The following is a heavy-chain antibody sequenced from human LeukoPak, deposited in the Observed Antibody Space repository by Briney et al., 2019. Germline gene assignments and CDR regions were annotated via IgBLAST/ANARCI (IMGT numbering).Heavy chain of an antibody. V-gene: IGHV4-39*01. CDR2: IYYSGST. CDR1: GGSFSSRSYY. D-gene: IGHD3-22*01. CDR3: ARGDYDTSGYYYYYYGMDV. Sequence: PSETLSLTCAVYGGSFSSRSYYWGWIRQPPGKGLEWIGSIYYSGSTYYNPSLKSRVTISVDTSKNQFSLKLSSVTAADTAVYYCARGDYDTSGYYYYYYGMDVWGQGTTVTVSS. J-gene: IGHJ6*02.